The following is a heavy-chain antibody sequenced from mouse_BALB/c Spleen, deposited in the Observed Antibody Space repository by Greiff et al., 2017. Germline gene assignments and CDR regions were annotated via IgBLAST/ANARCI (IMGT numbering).Heavy chain of an antibody. CDR2: ISNGGGST. V-gene: IGHV5-12-2*01. CDR3: ARHDNWVYAMDY. CDR1: GFTFSSYT. D-gene: IGHD4-1*02. Sequence: EVQGVESGGGLVQPGGSLKLSCAASGFTFSSYTMSWVRQTPEKRLEWVAYISNGGGSTYYPDTVKGRFTISRDNAKNTLYLQMSSLKSEDTAMYYCARHDNWVYAMDYWGQGTSVTVSS. J-gene: IGHJ4*01.